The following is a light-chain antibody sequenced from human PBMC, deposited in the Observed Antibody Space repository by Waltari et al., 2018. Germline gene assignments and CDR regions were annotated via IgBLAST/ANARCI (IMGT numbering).Light chain of an antibody. CDR3: QQYGSSPYT. CDR2: GAS. CDR1: PSVSSSY. V-gene: IGKV3-20*01. Sequence: EIVLTQSPGTLSLSPGERATLSCRASPSVSSSYLAWYQQKPGQAPSLLIYGASSRATGIPDRSSGSGSGTDFTLTISRLEPEDFAVYYCQQYGSSPYTFGQGTKLEIK. J-gene: IGKJ2*01.